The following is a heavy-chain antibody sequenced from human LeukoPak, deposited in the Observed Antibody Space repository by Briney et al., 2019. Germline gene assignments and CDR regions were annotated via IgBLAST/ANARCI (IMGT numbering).Heavy chain of an antibody. CDR1: GIALSNYG. D-gene: IGHD3-22*01. V-gene: IGHV3-23*01. CDR2: ITGSGGST. Sequence: GGSLRLSCAVSGIALSNYGMSWVRQAPGKGLEWVAGITGSGGSTNYADSVKGRFTISRDNPKNTLYLQMNSLRAEDTAVYFCAKRGVVIRVILVGFHKEAYYFNSWGQGALVTVSS. J-gene: IGHJ4*02. CDR3: AKRGVVIRVILVGFHKEAYYFNS.